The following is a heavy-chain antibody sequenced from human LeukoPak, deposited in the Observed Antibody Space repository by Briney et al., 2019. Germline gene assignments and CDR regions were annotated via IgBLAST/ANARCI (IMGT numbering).Heavy chain of an antibody. J-gene: IGHJ5*02. CDR2: VFYNGRT. CDR3: ARGPKYSSGWYWFDP. Sequence: SETLSLTCSVSGASISPYYWVWIRQPPGKGLEWIGYVFYNGRTSYNPSLKSRVTMSVDTSKNQFSLKLSSVTAADTAVYYCARGPKYSSGWYWFDPWGQGTLVTVSS. CDR1: GASISPYY. V-gene: IGHV4-59*12. D-gene: IGHD6-19*01.